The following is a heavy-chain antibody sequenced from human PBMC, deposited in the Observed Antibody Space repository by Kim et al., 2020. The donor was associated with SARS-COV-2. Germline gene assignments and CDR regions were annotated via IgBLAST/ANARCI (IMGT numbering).Heavy chain of an antibody. V-gene: IGHV4-30-4*01. J-gene: IGHJ4*02. D-gene: IGHD3-16*01. CDR2: IYYSGST. CDR3: TRGVRI. Sequence: IYYSGSTSYHPSLKSRVTISVDSSKNQFSLKLSSVTAADTAVYYCTRGVRIWGQGTLVTVSS.